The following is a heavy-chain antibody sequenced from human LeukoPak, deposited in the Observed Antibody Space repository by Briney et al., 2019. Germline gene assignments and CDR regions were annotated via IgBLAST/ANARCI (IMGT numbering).Heavy chain of an antibody. V-gene: IGHV3-33*01. Sequence: PGRSLRLSCAASGFTFSSYGMHWVRQAPGKGLEWVAVIWYDGSNKYYADSVKSRFTISRDNSKNTLYLQMNSLRAEDTAVYYCARGGIYYDSSGYYYGGLYWGQGTLVTVSS. CDR1: GFTFSSYG. D-gene: IGHD3-22*01. CDR3: ARGGIYYDSSGYYYGGLY. CDR2: IWYDGSNK. J-gene: IGHJ4*02.